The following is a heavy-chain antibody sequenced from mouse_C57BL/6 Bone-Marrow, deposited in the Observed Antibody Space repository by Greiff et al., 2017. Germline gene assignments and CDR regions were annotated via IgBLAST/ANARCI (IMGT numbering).Heavy chain of an antibody. Sequence: EVQLVESGGDLVKPGGSLKLSCAASGFTFSSYGMSWVRQTPDKRLEWVATISSGGSYTYYPDSVKGRFTISRYNAKNTLYLKMSSLKSEDTAMYYCASLDYWGQGTTLTVSS. CDR3: ASLDY. CDR2: ISSGGSYT. CDR1: GFTFSSYG. J-gene: IGHJ2*01. V-gene: IGHV5-6*01.